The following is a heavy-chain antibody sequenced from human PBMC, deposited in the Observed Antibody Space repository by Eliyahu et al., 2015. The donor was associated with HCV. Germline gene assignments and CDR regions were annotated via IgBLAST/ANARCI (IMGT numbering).Heavy chain of an antibody. CDR2: INHSGST. CDR1: GGSFSDYY. V-gene: IGHV4-34*01. J-gene: IGHJ4*02. CDR3: ARGRLDFDY. Sequence: QVQLQQWGAGLLKPSETLSLTCAVYGGSFSDYYWSWIRQPPGKGLEWIGEINHSGSTNYNPSLKSRVTISVDTSKNQFSLKLSSVTAADTALYYCARGRLDFDYWGQGTLVTVSS. D-gene: IGHD6-6*01.